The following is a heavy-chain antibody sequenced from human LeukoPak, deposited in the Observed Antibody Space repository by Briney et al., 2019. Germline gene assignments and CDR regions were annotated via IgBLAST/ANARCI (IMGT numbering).Heavy chain of an antibody. Sequence: GASVKVSCKVSGYTLTELSMHWMRQAPGKGLEWMGGFDPQDGETIYAQKFQGRVTMTEDTSTDTAYMELSSLRSEDTAVYYCATWGFDSGSYLVYWGQRTLVTVSS. CDR1: GYTLTELS. V-gene: IGHV1-24*01. J-gene: IGHJ4*02. CDR3: ATWGFDSGSYLVY. CDR2: FDPQDGET. D-gene: IGHD3-10*01.